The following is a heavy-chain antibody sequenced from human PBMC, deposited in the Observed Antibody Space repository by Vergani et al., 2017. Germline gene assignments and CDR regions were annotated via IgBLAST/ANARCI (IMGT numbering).Heavy chain of an antibody. D-gene: IGHD3-16*02. CDR3: ARDGIMITFGGVIVNPYYFDY. J-gene: IGHJ4*02. CDR1: GFTFSSYS. CDR2: FSSSSSYI. V-gene: IGHV3-21*01. Sequence: EVQLVESGGGLVKPGGSLRLSCAASGFTFSSYSMNWVRQAPGKGLEWVSSFSSSSSYIYYADSVKGRFTISRDNAKNSLYLQMNSLRAEDTAVYYCARDGIMITFGGVIVNPYYFDYWGQGTLVTVSS.